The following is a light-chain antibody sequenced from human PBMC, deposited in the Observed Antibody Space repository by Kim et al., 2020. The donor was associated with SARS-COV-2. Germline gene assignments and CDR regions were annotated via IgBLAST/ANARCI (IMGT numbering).Light chain of an antibody. J-gene: IGLJ2*01. CDR2: YDS. CDR3: QVWDSSSDHVV. CDR1: NIGNKS. Sequence: APGKTARITCGGNNIGNKSVHWYKQRHGQAPVLVIYYDSDRPSGIPERFSGSNAGNTATLTISRVEAGDEDDYYCQVWDSSSDHVVFGGGTKLAVL. V-gene: IGLV3-21*04.